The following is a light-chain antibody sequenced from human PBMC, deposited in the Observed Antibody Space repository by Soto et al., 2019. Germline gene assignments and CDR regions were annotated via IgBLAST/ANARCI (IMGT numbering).Light chain of an antibody. V-gene: IGLV2-14*01. Sequence: QSALTQPASVSGSPGQSITLSCTGTSSDVGGYTFVSWYQQHPGKAPKLLIYEVSNRPSGISNRFSGSKSGNTASLTISGLQAEDEADYYCSSYTTRSTVIFGGGTKLTVL. J-gene: IGLJ2*01. CDR1: SSDVGGYTF. CDR2: EVS. CDR3: SSYTTRSTVI.